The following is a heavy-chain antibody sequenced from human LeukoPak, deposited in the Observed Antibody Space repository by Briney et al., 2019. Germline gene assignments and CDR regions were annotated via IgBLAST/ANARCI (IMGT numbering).Heavy chain of an antibody. J-gene: IGHJ3*02. CDR2: MNPNSGNT. CDR1: GYTFTSYG. V-gene: IGHV1-8*03. CDR3: ARHAIAAAGTRAFDI. D-gene: IGHD6-13*01. Sequence: ASVKVSCKASGYTFTSYGISWVRQAPGQGLEWMGWMNPNSGNTGYAQKFQGRVTITRNTSISTAYMELSSLRSEDTAVYYCARHAIAAAGTRAFDIWGQGTMVTVSS.